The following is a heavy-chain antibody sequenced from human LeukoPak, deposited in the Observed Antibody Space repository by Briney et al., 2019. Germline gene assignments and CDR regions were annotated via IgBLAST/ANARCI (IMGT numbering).Heavy chain of an antibody. CDR1: GYTFTSYG. CDR2: ISAYNGNT. Sequence: GASVKVSCKASGYTFTSYGISWVRQAPGQGLEWMGWISAYNGNTNYAQKLQGRVTMTTDTSTSTAYMELRSLRSDDTAVYYCARGPLQFFYYYGMDVWGQGTTVTVSS. D-gene: IGHD4-11*01. V-gene: IGHV1-18*01. CDR3: ARGPLQFFYYYGMDV. J-gene: IGHJ6*02.